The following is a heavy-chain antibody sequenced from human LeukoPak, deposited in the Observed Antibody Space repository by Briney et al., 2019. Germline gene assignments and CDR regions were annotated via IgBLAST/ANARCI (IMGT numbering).Heavy chain of an antibody. D-gene: IGHD3-3*01. CDR1: GYTFTGYY. CDR2: INPNSGGT. J-gene: IGHJ4*02. V-gene: IGHV1-2*02. CDR3: ARGLDKYDYWSGYFLAY. Sequence: GASVNVSFKASGYTFTGYYMYLVRQAPAPGLEWMGWINPNSGGTNYAKTFQGRVTMTRDTSISTAYMELSRLRSDDTAVYYCARGLDKYDYWSGYFLAYWGQGTLVTVSS.